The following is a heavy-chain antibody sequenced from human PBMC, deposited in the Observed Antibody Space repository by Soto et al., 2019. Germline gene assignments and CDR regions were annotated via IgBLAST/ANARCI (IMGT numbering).Heavy chain of an antibody. CDR3: ARTRTTVTTYFDD. D-gene: IGHD4-4*01. CDR1: GFTFSSYS. Sequence: GGSLRLSCAASGFTFSSYSMNWVRQAPGKGLEWVSVIYTGGDTYYADSVKGRFTISRDNSKNTVHLQMNNLRAEDTAVYYCARTRTTVTTYFDDWGQGTLVTVSS. V-gene: IGHV3-66*01. CDR2: IYTGGDT. J-gene: IGHJ4*02.